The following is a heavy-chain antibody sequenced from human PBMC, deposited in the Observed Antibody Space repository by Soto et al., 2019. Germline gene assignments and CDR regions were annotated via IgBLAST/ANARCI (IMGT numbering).Heavy chain of an antibody. CDR2: IYWDDDK. J-gene: IGHJ4*02. V-gene: IGHV2-5*02. CDR1: GFSLSSSGVG. CDR3: AHSLGPLDV. Sequence: GSGPTLVNPTQTLTLTCTFSGFSLSSSGVGVGWVRQSPGKVLEWLALIYWDDDKRYSPSLKSRLTITKDISENQVVLTMTNMDPVDTATYYCAHSLGPLDVWGKGTLVPVSS. D-gene: IGHD7-27*01.